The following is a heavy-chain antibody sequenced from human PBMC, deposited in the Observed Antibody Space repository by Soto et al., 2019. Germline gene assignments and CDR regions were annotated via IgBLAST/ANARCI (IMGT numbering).Heavy chain of an antibody. D-gene: IGHD6-13*01. CDR3: ASLRTPMYGAAAGIWWLDP. V-gene: IGHV1-69*13. CDR1: GGTFSSYA. Sequence: GASVKVSCKASGGTFSSYAISWVRQAPGQGLEWMGGIIPIFGTANYAQKFQGRVTITADESTGTAYTELSSLRSEDTAVYYCASLRTPMYGAAAGIWWLDPWGQGTLVTFSS. CDR2: IIPIFGTA. J-gene: IGHJ5*02.